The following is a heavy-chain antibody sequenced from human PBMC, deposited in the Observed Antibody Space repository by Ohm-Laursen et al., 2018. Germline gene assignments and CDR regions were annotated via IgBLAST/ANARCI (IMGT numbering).Heavy chain of an antibody. J-gene: IGHJ4*02. CDR2: IYDSGST. D-gene: IGHD4-17*01. CDR3: ARHVHGDSSLHY. Sequence: SETLSLTCAVYGGSFSGYYWSWIRQPPGKGLEWIGYIYDSGSTNYNPSLKSRVTISIDTSTNHFSLKLSSVTAADTAVYYCARHVHGDSSLHYWGQGTLVTVSS. CDR1: GGSFSGYY. V-gene: IGHV4-59*08.